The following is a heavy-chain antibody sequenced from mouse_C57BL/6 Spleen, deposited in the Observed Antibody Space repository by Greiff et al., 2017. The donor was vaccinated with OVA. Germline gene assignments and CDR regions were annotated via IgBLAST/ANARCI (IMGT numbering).Heavy chain of an antibody. CDR1: GYSITSGYY. D-gene: IGHD2-3*01. CDR2: ISYDGSN. J-gene: IGHJ3*01. CDR3: ARDQDGYYEPWFAY. V-gene: IGHV3-6*01. Sequence: EVKLQESGPGLVKPSQSLSLTCSVTGYSITSGYYWNWIRQFPGNKLEWMGYISYDGSNNYNPSLKNRISITRDTSKNQFFLKLNSVTTEDTATYYGARDQDGYYEPWFAYWGQGTLVTVSA.